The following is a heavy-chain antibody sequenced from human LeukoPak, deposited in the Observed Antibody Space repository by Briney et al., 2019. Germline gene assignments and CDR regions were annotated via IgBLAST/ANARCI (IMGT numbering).Heavy chain of an antibody. CDR1: GFTFSSYS. CDR2: ITASGTAM. V-gene: IGHV3-48*01. Sequence: GGSLRLSCAASGFTFSSYSMNWVRQAPGRGLEWVSHITASGTAMFYADSVKGRFTISRDNSKNTLYLQMNSLRAEDTAVYYCAREVATGFSCFDYWGQGTLVTVSS. CDR3: AREVATGFSCFDY. D-gene: IGHD2-21*02. J-gene: IGHJ4*02.